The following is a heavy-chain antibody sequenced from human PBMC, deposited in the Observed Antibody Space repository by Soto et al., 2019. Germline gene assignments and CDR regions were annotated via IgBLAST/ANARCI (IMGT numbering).Heavy chain of an antibody. Sequence: SETLSLPCTVPGGSISSYSWSWIRQPAGKGLEWIGRIYNSGSTNYNPSLKSRVTMSVDTSKNQFSLKLSSVTAADTAVYYCARDPYYYDSSGYHGSRYFDLWGRGTLVTVSS. CDR2: IYNSGST. CDR1: GGSISSYS. V-gene: IGHV4-4*07. CDR3: ARDPYYYDSSGYHGSRYFDL. J-gene: IGHJ2*01. D-gene: IGHD3-22*01.